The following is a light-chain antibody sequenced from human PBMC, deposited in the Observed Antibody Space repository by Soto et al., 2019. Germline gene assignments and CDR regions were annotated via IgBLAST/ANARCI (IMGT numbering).Light chain of an antibody. CDR1: QSIGRF. Sequence: DIQMTQSPSTLSASVGGRVTITCRASQSIGRFLAWYQHQPGKAPKLLIYDASTLESGVPSRFSGTGSGTEFTFSLTSLQPEDFGTYYCQQCYMGWTFGQGTKVDIK. J-gene: IGKJ1*01. CDR2: DAS. V-gene: IGKV1-5*01. CDR3: QQCYMGWT.